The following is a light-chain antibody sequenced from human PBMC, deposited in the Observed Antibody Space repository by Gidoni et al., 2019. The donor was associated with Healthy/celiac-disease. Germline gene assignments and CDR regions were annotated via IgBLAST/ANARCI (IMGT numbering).Light chain of an antibody. V-gene: IGKV3-15*01. CDR1: QSVSSN. CDR2: GAS. CDR3: QQYNNWPRTT. Sequence: EIGVTQSPATLSGSPGERATLSCRASQSVSSNLAWYQQKPGQAPRLLIYGASTRATGIPARFSGSGSGTEFTLTISSLQSEDFAVYYCQQYNNWPRTTFGQGTKVEIK. J-gene: IGKJ1*01.